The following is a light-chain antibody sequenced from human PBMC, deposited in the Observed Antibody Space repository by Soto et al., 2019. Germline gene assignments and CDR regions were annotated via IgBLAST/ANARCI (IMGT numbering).Light chain of an antibody. Sequence: QSVLTQPASVSGSPGQSITIPCTGTSGDVGSYNLVSWYQQHPGKAPKLLIYEVTERPSGVSNRFSGSKSGSTASLTISGLQPDDEADYSCCSYAGNSEVFGTGTKLTVL. V-gene: IGLV2-23*02. CDR3: CSYAGNSEV. J-gene: IGLJ1*01. CDR2: EVT. CDR1: SGDVGSYNL.